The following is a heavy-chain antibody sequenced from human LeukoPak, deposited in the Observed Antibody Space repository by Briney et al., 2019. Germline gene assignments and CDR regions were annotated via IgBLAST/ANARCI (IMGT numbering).Heavy chain of an antibody. CDR3: AGGNSIDV. D-gene: IGHD3-16*01. J-gene: IGHJ6*04. CDR2: IKKDGSGI. CDR1: GFPFSNSW. V-gene: IGHV3-7*03. Sequence: GGSLRLSCVVSGFPFSNSWMYWVRQAPGKGLEGVANIKKDGSGISYVDSVKGRFIIYRDNAMNSLYLQMNSLRVEDTAVYFCAGGNSIDVWGKGTAVTVSS.